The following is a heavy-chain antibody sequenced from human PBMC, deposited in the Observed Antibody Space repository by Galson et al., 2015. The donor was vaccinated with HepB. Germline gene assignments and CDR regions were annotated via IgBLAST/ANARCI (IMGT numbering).Heavy chain of an antibody. V-gene: IGHV1-69*02. CDR1: GGTFSSYT. CDR3: ARSHTAMVKGYYDSSGPSDY. Sequence: SVKVSCKASGGTFSSYTISWVRQAPGQGLEWMGRIIPILGIANYAQKFQGRVTITADKSTSTAYMELSSLRSEDTAVYYCARSHTAMVKGYYDSSGPSDYWGQGTLVTVSS. CDR2: IIPILGIA. J-gene: IGHJ4*02. D-gene: IGHD3-22*01.